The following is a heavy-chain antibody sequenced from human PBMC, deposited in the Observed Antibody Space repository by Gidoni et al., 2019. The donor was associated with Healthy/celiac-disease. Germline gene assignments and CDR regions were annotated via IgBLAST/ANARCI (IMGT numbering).Heavy chain of an antibody. CDR1: GFTFISYA. Sequence: EVQLLESGGGLVQPGGSLRRSCAASGFTFISYALSWVRQAPVKGLGWVSAISGSGGSTYYSDSVKGRCTIPRDNSKKPLYLQMNSLRAEVTAVYYWAKVGGDLGGGYWGQGTLVTVSS. D-gene: IGHD3-10*01. J-gene: IGHJ4*02. CDR3: AKVGGDLGGGY. V-gene: IGHV3-23*01. CDR2: ISGSGGST.